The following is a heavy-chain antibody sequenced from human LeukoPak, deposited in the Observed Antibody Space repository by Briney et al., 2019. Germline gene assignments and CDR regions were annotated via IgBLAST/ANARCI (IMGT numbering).Heavy chain of an antibody. V-gene: IGHV4-30-2*01. D-gene: IGHD6-13*01. CDR2: IYHSGST. Sequence: PSETLSLTCTVSGGSISSGGYYWSWIRRPPGKGLEWIGYIYHSGSTYYNPSLKSRVTISVDRSKNQFSLKLSSVTAADTAVYYCARDAAAAGTAYWGQGTLVTVSS. CDR3: ARDAAAAGTAY. J-gene: IGHJ4*02. CDR1: GGSISSGGYY.